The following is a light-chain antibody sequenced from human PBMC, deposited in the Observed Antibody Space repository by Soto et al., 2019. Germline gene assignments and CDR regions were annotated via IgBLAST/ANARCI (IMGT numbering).Light chain of an antibody. J-gene: IGKJ3*01. CDR3: QQSYSTPQIT. Sequence: DFQMTQSPSSLSASVGDTVTITCRASQDIGTFLNWYQQKPGKAPKLLIYAASDLLSGVSSRFSGSESGTDFTLTISSLQPEDFATYYCQQSYSTPQITFGPGTKVDMK. V-gene: IGKV1-39*01. CDR2: AAS. CDR1: QDIGTF.